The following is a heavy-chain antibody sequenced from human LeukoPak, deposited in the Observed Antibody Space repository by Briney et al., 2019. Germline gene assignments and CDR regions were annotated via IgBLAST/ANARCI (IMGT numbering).Heavy chain of an antibody. V-gene: IGHV1-8*02. CDR3: ARAPSSIAAAGTLHY. CDR2: MNPNSGNT. Sequence: ASVKVSCKASGGTFSSYAISWVRQATGQGLEWMGWMNPNSGNTGYAQKFQGRVTMTRNTSISTAYMELSSLRSEDTAVYYCARAPSSIAAAGTLHYWGQGTLVTVSS. CDR1: GGTFSSYA. J-gene: IGHJ4*02. D-gene: IGHD6-13*01.